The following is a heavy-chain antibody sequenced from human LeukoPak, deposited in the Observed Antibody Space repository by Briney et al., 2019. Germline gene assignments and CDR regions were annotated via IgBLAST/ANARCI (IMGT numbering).Heavy chain of an antibody. Sequence: SETLSLTCTVSGGSISSYYWSWIRQPPGKGLEWIGYIYYSGSTNYNPSLKSRVTISGDTSKNQSSLKLSSVTTADTAVYYCAKDYGDFSLAWGQGTLVTVSS. CDR1: GGSISSYY. CDR2: IYYSGST. V-gene: IGHV4-4*08. CDR3: AKDYGDFSLA. D-gene: IGHD4-17*01. J-gene: IGHJ5*02.